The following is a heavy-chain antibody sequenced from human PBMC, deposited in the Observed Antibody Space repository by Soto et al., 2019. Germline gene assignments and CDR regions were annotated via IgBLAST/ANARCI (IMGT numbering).Heavy chain of an antibody. Sequence: QLQLQESGPGLVKPSETLSLTCTVSGGSSYYWGWIRQPPGKGLEWIGTIYYGGSTYYNSSLRGRVTISLDTSKNQFSLRLTSVTAADTAVYYCVKLPDFDYWGQGTLVTVSS. J-gene: IGHJ4*02. CDR3: VKLPDFDY. V-gene: IGHV4-39*01. CDR2: IYYGGST. CDR1: GGSSYY.